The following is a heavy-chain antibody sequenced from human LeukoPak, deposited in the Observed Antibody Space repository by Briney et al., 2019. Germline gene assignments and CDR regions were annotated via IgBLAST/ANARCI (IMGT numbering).Heavy chain of an antibody. D-gene: IGHD1-1*01. CDR1: GFTFSSSW. CDR3: AKAPRWNDFIRDYYFDY. V-gene: IGHV3-74*01. J-gene: IGHJ4*02. Sequence: GGSLRLSCAASGFTFSSSWMHWVRQAPEKRLVWVSRINSDGSSTNYADSVKGRFTISRDNAKNTLYLQMNSLRAEDTAVYYCAKAPRWNDFIRDYYFDYWGQGTLVTVSS. CDR2: INSDGSST.